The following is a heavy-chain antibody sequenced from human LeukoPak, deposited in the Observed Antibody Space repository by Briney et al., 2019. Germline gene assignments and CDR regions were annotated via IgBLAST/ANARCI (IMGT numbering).Heavy chain of an antibody. CDR1: GFTFSSYA. V-gene: IGHV3-23*01. CDR2: ISGGGGST. J-gene: IGHJ4*02. Sequence: PGGSLRLSCAASGFTFSSYAMTWVRQAPGKGLEWVSGISGGGGSTYYADSVKGRFTISRDNSKNTLYLQMNSLRAEDTAVYYCARRGYSYGHGSFFWGQGTLVTVSS. CDR3: ARRGYSYGHGSFF. D-gene: IGHD5-18*01.